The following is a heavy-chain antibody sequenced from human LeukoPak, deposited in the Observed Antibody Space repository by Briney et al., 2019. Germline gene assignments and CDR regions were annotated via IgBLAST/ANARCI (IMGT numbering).Heavy chain of an antibody. Sequence: AAPVKVSCKASGYTFTSNYIHWVRQAPGQGLEWMGMIYPRDGSTSYAQKFQGRVTVTRDTSTSTVHMELSGLRSEDTAVYYCARERANYYYGMDVWGQGTTVTVSS. CDR3: ARERANYYYGMDV. V-gene: IGHV1-46*01. CDR1: GYTFTSNY. J-gene: IGHJ6*02. CDR2: IYPRDGST.